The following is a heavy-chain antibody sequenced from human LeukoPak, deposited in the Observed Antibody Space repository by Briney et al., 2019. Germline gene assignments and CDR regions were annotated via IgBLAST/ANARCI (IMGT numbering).Heavy chain of an antibody. D-gene: IGHD5-12*01. J-gene: IGHJ4*02. Sequence: SVKVSCKASGGTFSSYAISWVRQAPGQGLEWMGRIIPIFGTANYAQKFQGRVTITTDESTSTAYMELSSLRSEGTAVYYCARGPLGRRGYSGYVTFDYWGQGTLVTVSS. V-gene: IGHV1-69*05. CDR2: IIPIFGTA. CDR3: ARGPLGRRGYSGYVTFDY. CDR1: GGTFSSYA.